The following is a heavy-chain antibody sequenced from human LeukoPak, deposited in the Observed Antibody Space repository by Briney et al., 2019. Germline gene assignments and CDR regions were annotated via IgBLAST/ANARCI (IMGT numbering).Heavy chain of an antibody. CDR2: IIPIFGTA. CDR3: ARGGPVGAYFDY. Sequence: SVKVSCKASGGTFSSYAISWVRQAPGQGLEWMGRIIPIFGTANYAQKFQGRVTITTDESTNTACMELSSLRSEDTAAYYCARGGPVGAYFDYWGQGTLVTVSS. J-gene: IGHJ4*02. V-gene: IGHV1-69*05. CDR1: GGTFSSYA. D-gene: IGHD1-26*01.